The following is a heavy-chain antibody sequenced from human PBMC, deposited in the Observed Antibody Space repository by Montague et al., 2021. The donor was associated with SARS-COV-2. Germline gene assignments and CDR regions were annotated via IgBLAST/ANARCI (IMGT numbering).Heavy chain of an antibody. CDR3: AWQMTSWWELLYDFDY. CDR2: IYYSGST. V-gene: IGHV4-39*01. CDR1: GGSISSSSYY. D-gene: IGHD1-26*01. J-gene: IGHJ4*02. Sequence: SETLSLTCTVSGGSISSSSYYWGWIRQPPGKGLEWIGSIYYSGSTYYNPSLKSRGTISVDTSKNQFSLKLSSVTAAATAVYYCAWQMTSWWELLYDFDYWGQGTLVTVSS.